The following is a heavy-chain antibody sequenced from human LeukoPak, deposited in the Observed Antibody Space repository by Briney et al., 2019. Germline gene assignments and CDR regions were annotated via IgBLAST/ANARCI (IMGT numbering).Heavy chain of an antibody. CDR2: IYSGGST. V-gene: IGHV3-66*01. J-gene: IGHJ4*02. Sequence: PGGSLRLSCAASGFTVSSNYMSWVRQAPGKGLEWVSVIYSGGSTYYADSVKGRFTISRDNSKNTLYLQMNSLRAEDTAVYYCAKDWGYGEAGIDFWGQGTLVTVSS. CDR1: GFTVSSNY. D-gene: IGHD6-13*01. CDR3: AKDWGYGEAGIDF.